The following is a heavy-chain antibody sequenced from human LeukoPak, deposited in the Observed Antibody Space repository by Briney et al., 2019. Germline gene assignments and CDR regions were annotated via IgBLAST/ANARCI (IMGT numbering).Heavy chain of an antibody. CDR2: IYHSGST. J-gene: IGHJ3*02. V-gene: IGHV4-30-2*01. Sequence: SETPSLTCAVSGGSISSGGYSWSWIRQPPGKGLEWIGYIYHSGSTYYNPSLKSRVTISVDRSKNQFSLKLSSVTAADTAVYYCARTDTMVRAFDIWGQGTMVTVSS. D-gene: IGHD3-10*01. CDR3: ARTDTMVRAFDI. CDR1: GGSISSGGYS.